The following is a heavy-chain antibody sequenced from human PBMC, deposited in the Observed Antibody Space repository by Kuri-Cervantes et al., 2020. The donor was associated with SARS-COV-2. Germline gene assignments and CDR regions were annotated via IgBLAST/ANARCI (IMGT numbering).Heavy chain of an antibody. CDR1: GGSISGYF. V-gene: IGHV3-9*01. CDR3: ASELGENAFDI. Sequence: LSLTCTVSGGSISGYFWSWIRQPAGKGLEWVAGISWNGGSMGYVDSVKGRFTISRDNAKNSLYLQMNSLRAEDTAVYYCASELGENAFDIWGQGTMVTVSS. CDR2: ISWNGGSM. D-gene: IGHD7-27*01. J-gene: IGHJ3*02.